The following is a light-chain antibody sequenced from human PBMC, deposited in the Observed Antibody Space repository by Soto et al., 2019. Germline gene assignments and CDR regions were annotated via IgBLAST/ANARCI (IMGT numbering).Light chain of an antibody. V-gene: IGKV3-15*01. CDR1: QSVSIN. CDR3: QQYNNWPRT. CDR2: GAS. J-gene: IGKJ4*01. Sequence: EIVMTQSPATLSVSPGERATLSCRASQSVSINLAWYQQKPGQAPRLLIYGASTRATGIPARFSGSGSGTEFTLTISGLQSGDFAVYYCQQYNNWPRTFGGGTKVEIK.